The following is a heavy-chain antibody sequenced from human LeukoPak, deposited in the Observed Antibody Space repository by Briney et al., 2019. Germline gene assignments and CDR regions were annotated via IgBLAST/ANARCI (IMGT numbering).Heavy chain of an antibody. D-gene: IGHD2-21*02. CDR2: IKPDGSEK. Sequence: GGSLRLSCAASGFTFSNYWMSWVRQTPGKGLEWVANIKPDGSEKYYVDSVKGRFTISRDNAENSLFLQMNSLRAEDTATYYCTRDFGSGVVVTAIVDWGQGTLVTVSS. V-gene: IGHV3-7*01. CDR3: TRDFGSGVVVTAIVD. CDR1: GFTFSNYW. J-gene: IGHJ4*02.